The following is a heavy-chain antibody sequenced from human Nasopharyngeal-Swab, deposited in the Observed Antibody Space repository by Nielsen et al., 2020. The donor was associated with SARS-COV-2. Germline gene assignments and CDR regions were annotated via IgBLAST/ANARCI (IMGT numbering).Heavy chain of an antibody. Sequence: SETLSLTCTVSGGSISSSSYYWGWVRQPPGKGLEWIGSTYYSGSTYYTPSLKSRVTISVDTSKNQFSLKLSSVTAADTAVYYCARDRYPPHESTAMVLYYWFDPWGQGTLVTVSS. CDR2: TYYSGST. CDR1: GGSISSSSYY. V-gene: IGHV4-39*07. CDR3: ARDRYPPHESTAMVLYYWFDP. J-gene: IGHJ5*02. D-gene: IGHD5-18*01.